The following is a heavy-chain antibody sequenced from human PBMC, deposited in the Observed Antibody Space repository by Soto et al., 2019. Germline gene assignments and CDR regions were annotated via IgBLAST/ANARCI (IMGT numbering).Heavy chain of an antibody. V-gene: IGHV6-1*01. J-gene: IGHJ4*02. Sequence: PSQTLSLTCVISGDSVSSNRAAWNWVRQSAWRGLEWLGRTYYRIKWKNQYALSVNRRITINQDTTKNQFSMQLNSETPEDKAVYYCVRGVDSSFDYWGQGTLVTVSS. CDR1: GDSVSSNRAA. CDR3: VRGVDSSFDY. D-gene: IGHD6-13*01. CDR2: TYYRIKWKN.